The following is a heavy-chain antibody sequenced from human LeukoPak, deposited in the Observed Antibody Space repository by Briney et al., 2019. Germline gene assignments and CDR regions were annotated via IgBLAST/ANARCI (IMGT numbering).Heavy chain of an antibody. D-gene: IGHD1-26*01. J-gene: IGHJ4*02. CDR2: IKTKTDDGAT. CDR1: GFTFSNAR. Sequence: GGSLRLSCTASGFTFSNARMNWVRQAPGKGLEWVGRIKTKTDDGATDYSAPVKARFTISRDDSKTTLYLQMNGLKTEDTAIYYCTTYVGATAYWGQGTLVTVSS. V-gene: IGHV3-15*01. CDR3: TTYVGATAY.